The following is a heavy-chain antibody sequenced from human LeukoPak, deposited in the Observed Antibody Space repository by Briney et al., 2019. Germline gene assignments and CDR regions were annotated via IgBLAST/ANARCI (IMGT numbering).Heavy chain of an antibody. CDR3: ARDPMVRGVIMDY. CDR2: IIPILGIA. CDR1: GGTFSSYA. Sequence: SVKVSCKASGGTFSSYAISWVRQAPGQGLEWMGRIIPILGIANYAQKFQGRVTITADKSTSTAYMELSSLRSEDTAVYYCARDPMVRGVIMDYWGQGTLVTVSS. V-gene: IGHV1-69*04. J-gene: IGHJ4*02. D-gene: IGHD3-10*01.